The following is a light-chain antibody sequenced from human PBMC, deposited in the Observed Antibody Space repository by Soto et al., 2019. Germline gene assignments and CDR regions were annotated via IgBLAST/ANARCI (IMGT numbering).Light chain of an antibody. CDR3: QKYNSAPPWM. J-gene: IGKJ1*01. CDR1: QGISNY. CDR2: AAS. V-gene: IGKV1-27*01. Sequence: DVQMTQSPSSLSASVGDRVTITCRASQGISNYLAWYQQKPGKVPKLLIYAASTLQSGVPSRFSGSGSGTDFTLTISSLQPEDVATYSCQKYNSAPPWMFGQGTKVEIK.